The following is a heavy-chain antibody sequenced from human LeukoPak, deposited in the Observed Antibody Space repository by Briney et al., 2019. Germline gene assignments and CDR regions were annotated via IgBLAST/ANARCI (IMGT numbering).Heavy chain of an antibody. CDR3: SKGPPVASAYQPDW. D-gene: IGHD2-2*01. CDR1: GLTLSNYA. CDR2: ISGSTTT. V-gene: IGHV3-23*01. J-gene: IGHJ4*02. Sequence: PGGSLRLSCAASGLTLSNYAMSWVRQAPGKGLEWVSGISGSTTTFYSASVKGRFTISRGNSKNILFHQIKHLHTHRTALYSFSKGPPVASAYQPDWWGQGSLVTVSA.